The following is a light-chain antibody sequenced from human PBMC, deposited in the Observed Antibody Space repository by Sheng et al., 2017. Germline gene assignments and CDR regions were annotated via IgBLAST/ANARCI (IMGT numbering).Light chain of an antibody. V-gene: IGKV3-20*01. CDR1: QSVSNTY. CDR2: GAS. CDR3: QHYGSSALT. Sequence: EIVLTQSPGTLSLSPGERATLSCRASQSVSNTYLAWYQQKPGQAPRLLIYGASSRATGIPDRFSGSGSGTDFTLTISRLEPEDFAVYYCQHYGSSALTFGGGTQVEIK. J-gene: IGKJ4*01.